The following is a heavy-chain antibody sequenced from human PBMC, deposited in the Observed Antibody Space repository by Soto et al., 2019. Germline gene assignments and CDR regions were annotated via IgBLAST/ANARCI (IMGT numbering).Heavy chain of an antibody. V-gene: IGHV3-33*01. Sequence: SLRLSCAASGFTFSSSGMHWVRQAPGKGLEWVAVIWYDGSNKYYADSVKGRFTISRDNSKNTLYLQMNSLRAEDTAVYYCARVNYYDSSGRSYGMDVWGQGTTVTVSS. J-gene: IGHJ6*02. CDR3: ARVNYYDSSGRSYGMDV. CDR1: GFTFSSSG. CDR2: IWYDGSNK. D-gene: IGHD3-22*01.